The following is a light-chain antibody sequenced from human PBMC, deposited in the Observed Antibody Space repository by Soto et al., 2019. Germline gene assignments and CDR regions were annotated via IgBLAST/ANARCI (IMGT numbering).Light chain of an antibody. V-gene: IGKV1-39*01. CDR3: QQIDSTPYT. Sequence: DIQLTQSPSSLSESVGDRVTITCRASQSISNYLNWYQQKPGKAPKLLIYAASSLQSGVPSRFSGSGSGTDFTLTSSSLQPEDFATYYFQQIDSTPYTFGQGTKLEIK. J-gene: IGKJ2*01. CDR1: QSISNY. CDR2: AAS.